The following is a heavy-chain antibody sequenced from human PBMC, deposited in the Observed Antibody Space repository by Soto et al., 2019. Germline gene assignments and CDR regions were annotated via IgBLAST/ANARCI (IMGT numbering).Heavy chain of an antibody. Sequence: SLRLSCAASGFTFSSYGFHWGRQAPGKGLEWVAVISYDGSNKYYADSVKGRFTISRDNSKNTLYLTMNSLRAEDTAVYYCAKDWDDSSGYYYLGFGPWGQGTLVTVYS. CDR1: GFTFSSYG. CDR3: AKDWDDSSGYYYLGFGP. J-gene: IGHJ5*02. V-gene: IGHV3-30*18. D-gene: IGHD3-22*01. CDR2: ISYDGSNK.